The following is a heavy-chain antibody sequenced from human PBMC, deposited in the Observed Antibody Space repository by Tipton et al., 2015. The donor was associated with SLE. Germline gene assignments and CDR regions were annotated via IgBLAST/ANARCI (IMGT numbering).Heavy chain of an antibody. Sequence: TLSLTCNVSGGSISSDFYYWTWTRQHPGKGLEWIGYIYYSGYTHYNPSLKSRVSMSVDTSKKQFSLNLSSVTAADTAVYYCARVPSSWYRGDYYYVYMDVWGKGTTVTVSS. CDR3: ARVPSSWYRGDYYYVYMDV. V-gene: IGHV4-31*03. CDR1: GGSISSDFYY. D-gene: IGHD6-13*01. CDR2: IYYSGYT. J-gene: IGHJ6*03.